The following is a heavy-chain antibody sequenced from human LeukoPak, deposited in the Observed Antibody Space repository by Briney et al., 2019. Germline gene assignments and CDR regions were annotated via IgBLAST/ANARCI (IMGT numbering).Heavy chain of an antibody. V-gene: IGHV1-69*05. D-gene: IGHD1-26*01. J-gene: IGHJ4*02. Sequence: SVKVSCKASGGTFSSYAISWVRQAPGQGLEWMGMIIPIFGTANYAQKFQGRVTITTDESTSTAYMELSSLRSEDTAVYYCAAEWEPGIFDYWGQGTLVTVSS. CDR2: IIPIFGTA. CDR3: AAEWEPGIFDY. CDR1: GGTFSSYA.